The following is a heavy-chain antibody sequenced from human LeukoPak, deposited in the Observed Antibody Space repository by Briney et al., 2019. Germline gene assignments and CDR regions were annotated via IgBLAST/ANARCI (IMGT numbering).Heavy chain of an antibody. CDR3: ARGVTTVTTSDWFDP. CDR2: INDRGST. D-gene: IGHD4-11*01. CDR1: GGSFSDYN. J-gene: IGHJ5*02. Sequence: PSETLSLTCVVYGGSFSDYNWNWIRRPPGKGLEGIGEINDRGSTNYKSSLKSRVTISVDTSKNQFSLKLSSVTAADTAVYFCARGVTTVTTSDWFDPWGQGTLVTVSS. V-gene: IGHV4-34*01.